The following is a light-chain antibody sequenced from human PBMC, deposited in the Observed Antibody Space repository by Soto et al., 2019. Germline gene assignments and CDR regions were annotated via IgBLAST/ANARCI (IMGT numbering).Light chain of an antibody. V-gene: IGKV3-20*01. CDR3: LQYCSSSCT. CDR1: QTVSNNY. CDR2: AAT. Sequence: EIVLTQSPGTLSLSPGERATLSCRANQTVSNNYLAWYQQKPGQAPRLLIYAATSRTSGIPDRFSGSGSATDFTLTISRLEPEDFAVYYCLQYCSSSCTFGQGARLDIK. J-gene: IGKJ2*02.